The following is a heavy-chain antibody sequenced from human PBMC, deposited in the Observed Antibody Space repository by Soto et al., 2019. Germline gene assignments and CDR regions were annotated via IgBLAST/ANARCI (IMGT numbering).Heavy chain of an antibody. D-gene: IGHD6-13*01. CDR2: IKSDGSST. J-gene: IGHJ5*02. CDR3: ARGLDSDRIAAAGGMWFDP. CDR1: GFIFSSYW. V-gene: IGHV3-74*01. Sequence: GGSLRLSCSASGFIFSSYWMHWVRQAPWKGLVWVSRIKSDGSSTTHADSVKGRFTISRDNARNTLYLQMNSLRAADTAVYYCARGLDSDRIAAAGGMWFDPWGQGTLVTVSS.